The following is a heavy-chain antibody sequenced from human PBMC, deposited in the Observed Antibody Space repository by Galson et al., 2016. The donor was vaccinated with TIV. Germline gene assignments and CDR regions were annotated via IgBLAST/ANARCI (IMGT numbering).Heavy chain of an antibody. CDR3: ARDSPHSGSYSWFDY. J-gene: IGHJ4*02. CDR1: GYTFTGYY. CDR2: INPNSGDT. V-gene: IGHV1-2*02. Sequence: SVKVSCKASGYTFTGYYMHWVRQAPGQGLEWMGWINPNSGDTKYAQKFQGRVTMTRDTSIRTAYMELSRLRSDDTAVYYCARDSPHSGSYSWFDYWGQGTLVTVSS. D-gene: IGHD1-26*01.